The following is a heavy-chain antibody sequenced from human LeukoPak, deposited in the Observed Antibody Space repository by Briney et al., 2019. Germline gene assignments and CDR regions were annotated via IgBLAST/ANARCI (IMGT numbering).Heavy chain of an antibody. CDR1: GYTFTGYY. J-gene: IGHJ4*02. V-gene: IGHV1-2*04. Sequence: ASVKVSCKASGYTFTGYYMHWVRQAPGQGLEWMGWTNPNSGGTNYAQKFQGWVTMTRDTSISTAYMELSRLRSDDTAVYYCARGSIVGATGPYDYWGQGTLVTVSS. CDR3: ARGSIVGATGPYDY. D-gene: IGHD1-26*01. CDR2: TNPNSGGT.